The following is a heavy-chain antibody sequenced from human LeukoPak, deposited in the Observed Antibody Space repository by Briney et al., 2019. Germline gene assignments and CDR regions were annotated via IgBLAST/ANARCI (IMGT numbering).Heavy chain of an antibody. CDR2: IYYSGST. D-gene: IGHD3-22*01. CDR3: ARVSLDDSSGYYFWYFDL. J-gene: IGHJ2*01. V-gene: IGHV4-59*01. Sequence: SETLSLTCTVSGGSISSYYWSWIRQPPGKGLEWIGYIYYSGSTNYNPSLKSRVTISVDTSKNQFSLKLSSVTAADTAVYYCARVSLDDSSGYYFWYFDLWGRGTLVTVPS. CDR1: GGSISSYY.